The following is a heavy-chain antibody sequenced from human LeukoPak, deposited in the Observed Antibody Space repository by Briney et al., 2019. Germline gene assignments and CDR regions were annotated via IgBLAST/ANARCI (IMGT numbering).Heavy chain of an antibody. D-gene: IGHD3-16*02. V-gene: IGHV1-8*03. CDR2: MNPNSGNT. Sequence: ASVKVSCKASGYTFTSYDINWVRQATGQGLEWMGWMNPNSGNTGYAQKFQGRVTITRNTSISTAYMELSSLRSEDTAVYYCARVYQGSYYYYYYMDVWGKGTTVTVSS. CDR1: GYTFTSYD. CDR3: ARVYQGSYYYYYYMDV. J-gene: IGHJ6*03.